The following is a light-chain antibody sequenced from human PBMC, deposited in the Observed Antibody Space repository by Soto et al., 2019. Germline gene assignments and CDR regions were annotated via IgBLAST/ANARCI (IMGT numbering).Light chain of an antibody. Sequence: DVVLTQSPLSLPVALGQPASISCRSSQSLVFSDGNTYLKWFQQRPDQSPRRLIYKVSNQVSGVPDIFSGSQTCTDFTPEISREEAEDVGVCCCMQGTRWLWTFGQGTKVEIK. J-gene: IGKJ1*01. CDR1: QSLVFSDGNTY. V-gene: IGKV2-30*01. CDR2: KVS. CDR3: MQGTRWLWT.